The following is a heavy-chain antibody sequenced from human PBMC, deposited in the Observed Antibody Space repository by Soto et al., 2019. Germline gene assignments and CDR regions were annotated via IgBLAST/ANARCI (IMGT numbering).Heavy chain of an antibody. D-gene: IGHD2-15*01. CDR1: GGSISSYY. Sequence: SETLSLTCTVSGGSISSYYWSWIRQPPGKGLEWIGYIYYSGSTNYNPSLKSRVTISVDTSKNQFSLKLSSVTAADTAVYYCARGARGCSGGSCYNPKYYYYGMDVWGQGTTVTVSS. J-gene: IGHJ6*02. CDR2: IYYSGST. CDR3: ARGARGCSGGSCYNPKYYYYGMDV. V-gene: IGHV4-59*01.